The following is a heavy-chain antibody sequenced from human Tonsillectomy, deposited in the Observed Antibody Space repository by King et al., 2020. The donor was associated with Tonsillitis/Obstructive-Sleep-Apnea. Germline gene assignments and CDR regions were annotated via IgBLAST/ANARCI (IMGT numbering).Heavy chain of an antibody. Sequence: LTLKESGPTLVKPTQTLTLTCTFSGFSLSTSGVGVGWIRQPPGKALEWLALIYWDDDKRYSPSLKSRLTLTKDTSKNQVVLTMTNIDPVDTATYYCAHRLWGYSSSWYAEYFQHWGQGTLVTVSS. V-gene: IGHV2-5*02. CDR1: GFSLSTSGVG. J-gene: IGHJ1*01. CDR3: AHRLWGYSSSWYAEYFQH. D-gene: IGHD6-13*01. CDR2: IYWDDDK.